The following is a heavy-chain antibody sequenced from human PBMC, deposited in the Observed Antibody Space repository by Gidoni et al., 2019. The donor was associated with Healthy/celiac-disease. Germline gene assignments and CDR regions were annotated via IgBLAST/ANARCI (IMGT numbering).Heavy chain of an antibody. Sequence: QVQLVQSGASVKKPGVSVTVYCIASGYTFTSYYINWVRQATGQWLEWMGWMNPNSGNTGYAQKFQGRVTMTRNTSISTAYMELSSLRSEDTAVYYCARGQIYGDCYYMDVWGKGTTVTVSS. CDR3: ARGQIYGDCYYMDV. CDR1: GYTFTSYY. D-gene: IGHD4-17*01. J-gene: IGHJ6*03. CDR2: MNPNSGNT. V-gene: IGHV1-8*01.